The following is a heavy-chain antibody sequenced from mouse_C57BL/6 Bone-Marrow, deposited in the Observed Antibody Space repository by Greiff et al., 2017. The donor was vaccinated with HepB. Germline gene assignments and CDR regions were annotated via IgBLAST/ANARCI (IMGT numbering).Heavy chain of an antibody. Sequence: QVQLQQSGAELARPGASVKLSCKASGYTFTSYGISWVKQRTGQGLEWIGEIYPRSGNTYYNEKFKGKATLTADKSSSTAYMELRSLTSEDSAVYFCARRDGSSLYYVDYWGQGTTLTVSS. D-gene: IGHD1-1*01. CDR2: IYPRSGNT. CDR1: GYTFTSYG. V-gene: IGHV1-81*01. J-gene: IGHJ2*01. CDR3: ARRDGSSLYYVDY.